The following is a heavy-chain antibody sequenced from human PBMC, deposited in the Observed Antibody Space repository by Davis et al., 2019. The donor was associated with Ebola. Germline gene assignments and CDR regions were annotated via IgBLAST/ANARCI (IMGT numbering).Heavy chain of an antibody. CDR2: IYPGDSDT. CDR3: ARLRSRNYYYYGMDV. J-gene: IGHJ6*02. Sequence: GESLKISCKGSGYSFTSYWIGWVRQMPGKGLEWMGNIYPGDSDTRYSPSFQGQVTISADKSISTAYLQWSSLKASDTAMYYCARLRSRNYYYYGMDVWGQGTTVTVSS. CDR1: GYSFTSYW. D-gene: IGHD1-14*01. V-gene: IGHV5-51*01.